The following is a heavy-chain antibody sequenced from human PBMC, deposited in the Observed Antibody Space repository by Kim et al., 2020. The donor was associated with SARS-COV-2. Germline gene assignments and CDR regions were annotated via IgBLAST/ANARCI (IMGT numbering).Heavy chain of an antibody. D-gene: IGHD2-15*01. Sequence: GGSLRLSCAASGFTVNNDRMSWVHQAPGKGLEWVSFIFSDGNTYYADSVKGRFTISRDNSKNMVYLQMNSLRAEDTAMYYCAREVVATPSYFDYWGQGTL. CDR3: AREVVATPSYFDY. V-gene: IGHV3-53*01. J-gene: IGHJ4*02. CDR2: IFSDGNT. CDR1: GFTVNNDR.